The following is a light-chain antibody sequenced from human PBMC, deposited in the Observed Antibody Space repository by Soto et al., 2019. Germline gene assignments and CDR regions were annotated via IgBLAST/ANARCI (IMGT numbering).Light chain of an antibody. CDR2: VNT. J-gene: IGLJ2*01. Sequence: QSVLTQPPSMSGAPGQRVTISCTGSSSKIGADYDVHWYQQLPGTAPKLLIYVNTNRPSGVPDRFSGSKSGTSASLAITGLQAEDEADYYCQSYDSSLSAVVFGGGTKVTVL. CDR3: QSYDSSLSAVV. V-gene: IGLV1-40*01. CDR1: SSKIGADYD.